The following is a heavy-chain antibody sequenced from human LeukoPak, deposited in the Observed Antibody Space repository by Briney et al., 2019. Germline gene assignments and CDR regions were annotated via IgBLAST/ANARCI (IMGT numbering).Heavy chain of an antibody. CDR2: ISTGGSTI. CDR3: ARHSSGSYSKIDY. D-gene: IGHD1-26*01. J-gene: IGHJ4*02. CDR1: GFTFRSSE. Sequence: GGSLRLSCAASGFTFRSSEMNWVRRAPGKGLEWVSYISTGGSTIYYADSVKGRFTISRDNAKNSLYLKMNSLRAEDTAVYYCARHSSGSYSKIDYWGQGTLVTVSS. V-gene: IGHV3-48*03.